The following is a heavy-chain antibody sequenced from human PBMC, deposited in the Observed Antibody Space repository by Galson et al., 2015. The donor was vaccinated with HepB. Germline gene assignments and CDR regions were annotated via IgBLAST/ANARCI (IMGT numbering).Heavy chain of an antibody. Sequence: SLRLSCAASGFNFNTYSMHWVRLAPGKGLEWVAVTSYDETYKYYGESVKGRFTISRDNSKTTLYLQMNSLRPEDTGVYFCAKEVMEGSSWPRSLYYYGMDVWGQATAVTVSS. CDR2: TSYDETYK. CDR1: GFNFNTYS. J-gene: IGHJ6*02. V-gene: IGHV3-30*04. D-gene: IGHD6-13*01. CDR3: AKEVMEGSSWPRSLYYYGMDV.